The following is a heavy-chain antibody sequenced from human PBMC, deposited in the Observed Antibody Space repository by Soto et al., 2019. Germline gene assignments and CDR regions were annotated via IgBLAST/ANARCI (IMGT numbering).Heavy chain of an antibody. V-gene: IGHV3-23*01. D-gene: IGHD3-3*01. CDR2: ISGSGGST. CDR3: AKDSYYDFWSGYYAQGYFDY. J-gene: IGHJ4*02. Sequence: VQLLESGGGLVQPGGSLRLSCAASGFTFSSYAMSWVRQAPGKGLEWVSAISGSGGSTYYADSVKGRFTISRDNSKNTLYLQMNSLRAEDTAVYYCAKDSYYDFWSGYYAQGYFDYWGQGTLVTVSS. CDR1: GFTFSSYA.